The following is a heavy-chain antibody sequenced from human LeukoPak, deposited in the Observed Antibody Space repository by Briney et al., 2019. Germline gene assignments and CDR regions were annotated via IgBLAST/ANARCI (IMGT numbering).Heavy chain of an antibody. CDR1: GYTFSIYG. J-gene: IGHJ5*02. D-gene: IGHD3-22*01. CDR2: ISAYNGKT. V-gene: IGHV1-18*01. Sequence: ASVKVSCKASGYTFSIYGFSWVRQAPGQGLEWMGWISAYNGKTNYAQKVQGRVTMTTDTSTSTAYMDLRSLTSDDTAVYYCARDSSAYTSKWFDPWGQGTLVTVSS. CDR3: ARDSSAYTSKWFDP.